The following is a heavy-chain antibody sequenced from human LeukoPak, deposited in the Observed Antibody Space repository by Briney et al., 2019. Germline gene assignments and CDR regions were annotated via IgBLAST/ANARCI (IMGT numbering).Heavy chain of an antibody. CDR3: ARGPTSGSYYYYGMDV. Sequence: SVKVSCKASGGTFSSYAISWVRQAPGQGLEWMGGIIPIFGTANYAQKFQGRVTITADESTSTAYMELSSLRSEDTAVSYSARGPTSGSYYYYGMDVWGQGTTVTVSS. CDR1: GGTFSSYA. V-gene: IGHV1-69*01. CDR2: IIPIFGTA. D-gene: IGHD1-26*01. J-gene: IGHJ6*02.